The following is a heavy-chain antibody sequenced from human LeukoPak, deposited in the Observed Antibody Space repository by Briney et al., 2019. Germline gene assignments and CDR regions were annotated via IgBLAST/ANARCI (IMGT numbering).Heavy chain of an antibody. D-gene: IGHD2-2*01. V-gene: IGHV1-18*01. J-gene: IGHJ6*02. CDR3: ARDRPLAPIVVVPAASDGYYYYGMDV. Sequence: GSSVKVSCKASGYTFTSYGISWVRQAPGQGLEWMGWISAYNGNTNYAQKLQGRVTMTTDTSTSTAYMELRSLRSDDTAVYYCARDRPLAPIVVVPAASDGYYYYGMDVWGQGTTVTVSS. CDR1: GYTFTSYG. CDR2: ISAYNGNT.